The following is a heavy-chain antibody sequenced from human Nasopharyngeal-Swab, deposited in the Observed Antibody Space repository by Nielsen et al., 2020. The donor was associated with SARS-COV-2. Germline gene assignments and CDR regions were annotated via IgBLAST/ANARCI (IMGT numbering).Heavy chain of an antibody. D-gene: IGHD3-10*01. CDR2: ITYDGSNK. Sequence: GESLKISCAASGFTFSSYVMHWVRQAPGKGLEWVALITYDGSNKYYADSVKGRFTISRDNSKNTLYLQMNSLRAEDTAVYYCARVAGSYYGSGSYDAFDIWGQGTVVTVSS. CDR3: ARVAGSYYGSGSYDAFDI. V-gene: IGHV3-30-3*01. J-gene: IGHJ3*02. CDR1: GFTFSSYV.